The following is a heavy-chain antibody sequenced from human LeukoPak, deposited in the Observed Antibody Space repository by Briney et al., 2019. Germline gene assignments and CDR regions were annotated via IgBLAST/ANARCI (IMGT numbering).Heavy chain of an antibody. J-gene: IGHJ5*02. CDR1: GFTFDDYA. D-gene: IGHD6-13*01. Sequence: GGSLRLSCAASGFTFDDYAMHWVRQPPGNGLGWVSLISRDGGSTYSADSVKCRFTISRDNSKNSLYLQMNSLRTEDTALYYCARSSSWSSNWFDPWGQGTLVTVSS. CDR2: ISRDGGST. CDR3: ARSSSWSSNWFDP. V-gene: IGHV3-43*02.